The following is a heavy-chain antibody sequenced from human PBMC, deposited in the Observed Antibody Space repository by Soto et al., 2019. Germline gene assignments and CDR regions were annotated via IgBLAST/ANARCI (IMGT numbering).Heavy chain of an antibody. D-gene: IGHD2-15*01. Sequence: QVQLQESGPGLVKPSQTLSLTCTVSGGSISSGGYYWSWIRQHPGKGLEWIGYIYYSGSTYYNPSLKTRVTXSXDXXKNPFSLKLSSVTAADTAVYYCARGSVVAATLFDYWGQGTLVTVSS. CDR3: ARGSVVAATLFDY. CDR1: GGSISSGGYY. V-gene: IGHV4-31*03. J-gene: IGHJ4*02. CDR2: IYYSGST.